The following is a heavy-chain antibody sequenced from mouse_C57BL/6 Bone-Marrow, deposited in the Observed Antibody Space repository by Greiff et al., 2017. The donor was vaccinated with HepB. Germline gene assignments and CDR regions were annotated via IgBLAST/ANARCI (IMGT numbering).Heavy chain of an antibody. CDR2: INPGSGGT. J-gene: IGHJ4*01. CDR1: GYAFTNYL. CDR3: ARSIYYYGSDYAMDY. Sequence: QVQLQQSGAELVRPGTSVKVSCKASGYAFTNYLIEWVKQRPGHGLEWIGVINPGSGGTNYNEKFKGKATLTADKSSSTAYMQLSSLTSEDSAVYFCARSIYYYGSDYAMDYWGQGTSVTVSS. D-gene: IGHD1-1*01. V-gene: IGHV1-54*01.